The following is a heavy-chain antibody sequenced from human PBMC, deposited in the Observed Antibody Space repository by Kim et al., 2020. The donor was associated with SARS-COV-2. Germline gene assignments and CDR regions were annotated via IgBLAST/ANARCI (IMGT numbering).Heavy chain of an antibody. D-gene: IGHD2-2*01. J-gene: IGHJ2*01. CDR1: GGTFSSYA. V-gene: IGHV1-69*13. CDR2: IIPIFGTA. Sequence: SVKVSCKASGGTFSSYAISWVRQAPGQGLEWMGGIIPIFGTANYAQKFQGRVTITADESTSTAYMELSSLRSEDTAVYYCARDRYCSSTSCFSGQGHFDLWGRGTLVTVSS. CDR3: ARDRYCSSTSCFSGQGHFDL.